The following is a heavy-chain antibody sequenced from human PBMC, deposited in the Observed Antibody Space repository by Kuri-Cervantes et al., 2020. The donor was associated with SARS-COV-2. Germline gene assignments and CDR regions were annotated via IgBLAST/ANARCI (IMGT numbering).Heavy chain of an antibody. D-gene: IGHD2-21*01. Sequence: GESLKISCAASGFIFRNYVMYWVRQAPGKGLEYVSSIRNYGGNPYYGDSVKGRFTISRDNSKNTLYLQMDSLRVEDTAVYYCVGDESNVVQRGFWGQGSLVTVSS. CDR1: GFIFRNYV. J-gene: IGHJ4*02. V-gene: IGHV3-64D*08. CDR2: IRNYGGNP. CDR3: VGDESNVVQRGF.